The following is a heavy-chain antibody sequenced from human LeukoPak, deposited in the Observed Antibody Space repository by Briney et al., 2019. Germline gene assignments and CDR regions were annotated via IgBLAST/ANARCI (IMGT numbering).Heavy chain of an antibody. D-gene: IGHD6-19*01. J-gene: IGHJ3*02. V-gene: IGHV3-9*01. Sequence: PGGSLRLSCAASGFTFDDYAMHWVRQAPGKGLEWVSGISWNSGSIGYADSVRGRFTISRDNAKNSLYLQMNSLRAEDTALYYCAKDYSSGWYGAFDIRGQGTMVTVSP. CDR2: ISWNSGSI. CDR1: GFTFDDYA. CDR3: AKDYSSGWYGAFDI.